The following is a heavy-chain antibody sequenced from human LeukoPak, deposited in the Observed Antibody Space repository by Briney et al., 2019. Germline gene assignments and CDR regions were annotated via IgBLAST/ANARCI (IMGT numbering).Heavy chain of an antibody. CDR3: ARDVVYYYDSSGLYNWFDP. V-gene: IGHV4-30-2*01. J-gene: IGHJ5*02. D-gene: IGHD3-22*01. Sequence: SETLSLTCTVSGGSISSGGYYWSWIRQPPGKGLEWIGYIYHSGSTYYNPSLKSRVTISVDRSKNQFSLKLSSVTAADTAVYYCARDVVYYYDSSGLYNWFDPWXXXTLVTVSS. CDR1: GGSISSGGYY. CDR2: IYHSGST.